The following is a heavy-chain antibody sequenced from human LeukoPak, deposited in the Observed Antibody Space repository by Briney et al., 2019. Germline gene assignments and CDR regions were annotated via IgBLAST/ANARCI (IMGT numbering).Heavy chain of an antibody. CDR3: AKYPRGLLGNWFDP. CDR1: GFTFSSYW. D-gene: IGHD1-26*01. Sequence: GGSLRLSCAASGFTFSSYWMSWVRQAPGKGLEWVANIKQDGSEKYYVDSVKGRFTIPRDNAKNSLYLQMNSLRAEDTVVYYCAKYPRGLLGNWFDPWGQGTLVTVSS. J-gene: IGHJ5*02. V-gene: IGHV3-7*03. CDR2: IKQDGSEK.